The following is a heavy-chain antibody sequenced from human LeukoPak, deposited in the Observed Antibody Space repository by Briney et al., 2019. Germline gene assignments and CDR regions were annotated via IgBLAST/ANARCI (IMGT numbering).Heavy chain of an antibody. D-gene: IGHD4-17*01. V-gene: IGHV4-59*01. J-gene: IGHJ6*02. Sequence: TSETLSLTCSVSGGSISTYYWSWIRQLPGKGLEWIGYIYYTGTTNYNPSLRSRVTILVDTSRNQFSLRLSSVTAADTAVYYCAREDPQTTVPEGMDVWGHGTTVIVSS. CDR3: AREDPQTTVPEGMDV. CDR1: GGSISTYY. CDR2: IYYTGTT.